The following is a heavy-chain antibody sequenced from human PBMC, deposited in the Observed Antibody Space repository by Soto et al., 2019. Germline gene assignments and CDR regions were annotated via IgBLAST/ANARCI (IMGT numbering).Heavy chain of an antibody. D-gene: IGHD3-16*01. J-gene: IGHJ4*02. CDR3: AKDVGLGDQPDY. CDR1: GFTFSSYG. V-gene: IGHV3-30*18. CDR2: ISYDGSNK. Sequence: PGGSLRLSCAASGFTFSSYGMHWVRQAPGKGLEWVAVISYDGSNKYYADSVKGRFTISRDNSKNTLYLQMNSLRAEDTAVYYCAKDVGLGDQPDYWGQGTLVTVSS.